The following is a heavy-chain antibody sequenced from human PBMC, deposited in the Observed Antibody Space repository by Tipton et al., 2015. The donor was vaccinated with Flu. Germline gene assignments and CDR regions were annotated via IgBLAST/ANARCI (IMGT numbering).Heavy chain of an antibody. CDR3: AGDDSGLNDY. D-gene: IGHD1-26*01. CDR2: MLYGGST. CDR1: GGSIRSSSYY. J-gene: IGHJ4*02. Sequence: TLSLTCTVSGGSIRSSSYYWGWIRQPPGKGPEWIGSMLYGGSTYYNPSLESRVTISLDTSKNQFSLKLSYVTAADTAVYYCAGDDSGLNDYWGPGTLVTVSS. V-gene: IGHV4-39*07.